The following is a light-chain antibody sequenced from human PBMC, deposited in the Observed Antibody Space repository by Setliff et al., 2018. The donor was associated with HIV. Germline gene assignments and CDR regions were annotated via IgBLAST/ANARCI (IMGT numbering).Light chain of an antibody. CDR1: SSDVGSYNL. CDR3: CSYAGSYTYV. CDR2: DVS. J-gene: IGLJ1*01. Sequence: VLTQPASVSGSPGQSITISCTGTSSDVGSYNLVSWYQQHPGKAPKLMIYDVSKRPSGVPDRFPGSKSGNTASLTISGLQAEDEADYYCCSYAGSYTYVFGTGTKVTVL. V-gene: IGLV2-11*01.